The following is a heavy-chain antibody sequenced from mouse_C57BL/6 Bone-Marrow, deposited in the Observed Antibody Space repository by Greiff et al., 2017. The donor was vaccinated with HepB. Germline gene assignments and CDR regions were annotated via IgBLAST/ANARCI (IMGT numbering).Heavy chain of an antibody. CDR3: ARWDSPFAY. CDR1: GYAFSSSW. CDR2: IYPGDGDT. J-gene: IGHJ3*01. V-gene: IGHV1-82*01. D-gene: IGHD4-1*01. Sequence: QVQLQQSGPELVKPGASVKISCKASGYAFSSSWMNWVKQRPGKGLEWIGRIYPGDGDTNYNGKFKGKATLTADKSSSTAYMQLSSLTSEDSAVYFCARWDSPFAYWGQGTLVTDSA.